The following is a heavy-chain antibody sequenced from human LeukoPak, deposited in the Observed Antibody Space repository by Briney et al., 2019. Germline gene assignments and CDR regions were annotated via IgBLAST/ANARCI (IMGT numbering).Heavy chain of an antibody. V-gene: IGHV3-23*01. J-gene: IGHJ4*02. CDR2: ISGSGYST. CDR3: ARDRTLRYCGGGSCHSLEY. D-gene: IGHD2-15*01. CDR1: GFTFSNYG. Sequence: GGSLRLSCTASGFTFSNYGMSWVRQAPGKGLEWVSAISGSGYSTYYADSVKGRFTISRDNAKNSLYLRMNSLRAEDTAVYYCARDRTLRYCGGGSCHSLEYWGQGTLVTVPS.